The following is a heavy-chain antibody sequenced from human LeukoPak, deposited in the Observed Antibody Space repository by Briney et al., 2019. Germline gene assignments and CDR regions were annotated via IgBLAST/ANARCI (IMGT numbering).Heavy chain of an antibody. CDR3: ATEGPLTTVPSGDDAFDI. CDR2: ISSSSSTI. V-gene: IGHV3-48*02. CDR1: GFTFSSYS. Sequence: GGSRRLSCAASGFTFSSYSMNWFRKAPGKGLEWVSYISSSSSTIYYADSVKGRFTISRDNAKNSLYLQMNSLRDEDTAVYYCATEGPLTTVPSGDDAFDIWGQGTMVTVSS. D-gene: IGHD4-17*01. J-gene: IGHJ3*02.